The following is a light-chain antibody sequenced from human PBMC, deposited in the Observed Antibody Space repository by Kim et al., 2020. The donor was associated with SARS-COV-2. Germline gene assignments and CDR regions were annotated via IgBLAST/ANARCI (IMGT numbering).Light chain of an antibody. V-gene: IGLV2-14*03. Sequence: QSALTQPASVSGSPGQSITISCTGTSSDVGAYNYVSWYQQHPGKAPKLIIFDVTNRHSGVSYRFSGSKSGNTASLTISGLQAEDEADYYCSSYTSSSTVVFGGGTQLTVL. CDR2: DVT. CDR1: SSDVGAYNY. CDR3: SSYTSSSTVV. J-gene: IGLJ2*01.